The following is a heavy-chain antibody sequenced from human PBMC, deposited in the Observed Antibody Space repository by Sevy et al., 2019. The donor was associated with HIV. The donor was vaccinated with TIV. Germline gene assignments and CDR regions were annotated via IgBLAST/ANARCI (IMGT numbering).Heavy chain of an antibody. CDR2: ISSSSSTI. CDR1: GFTFSSYS. Sequence: GGSLRLSCAASGFTFSSYSMNWVRQAPGKGLEWVSYISSSSSTIYYADSVKGRFTISRDNAKNSLYLQMNSLIDEDTAVYYCARDNSYYDFWSGYFLYWGQGTLVTVSS. CDR3: ARDNSYYDFWSGYFLY. D-gene: IGHD3-3*01. J-gene: IGHJ4*02. V-gene: IGHV3-48*02.